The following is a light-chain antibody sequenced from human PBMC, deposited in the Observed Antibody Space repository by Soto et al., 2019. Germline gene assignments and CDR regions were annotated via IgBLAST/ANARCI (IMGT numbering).Light chain of an antibody. J-gene: IGKJ1*01. Sequence: DIRMTQSPSSLSASVGDRGTITCRASARISNYLNWYQQTPEKAPDLLIHATSRLQSGVPSRFSSSGSVTDFTLTISNLQPEDFATYYCQQSYITPWTFGQGTXVDIK. CDR1: ARISNY. V-gene: IGKV1-39*01. CDR3: QQSYITPWT. CDR2: ATS.